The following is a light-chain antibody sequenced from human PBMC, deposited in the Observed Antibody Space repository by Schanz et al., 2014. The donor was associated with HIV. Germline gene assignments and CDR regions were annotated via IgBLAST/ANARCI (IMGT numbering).Light chain of an antibody. J-gene: IGLJ1*01. Sequence: QSALTQPASVSGSPGQSITISCTGTNSDVGGYKYVSWYQQYPGKAPTLMIFDVSNRPSGVSNRFSGSKSGNTASLAITGLQAEDEADYYCQSYDRSLSGPHFGTGTKLTVL. CDR1: NSDVGGYKY. V-gene: IGLV2-14*01. CDR3: QSYDRSLSGPH. CDR2: DVS.